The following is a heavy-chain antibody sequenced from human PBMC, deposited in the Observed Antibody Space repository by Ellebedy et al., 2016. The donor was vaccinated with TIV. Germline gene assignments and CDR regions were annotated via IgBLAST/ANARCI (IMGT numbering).Heavy chain of an antibody. J-gene: IGHJ6*02. V-gene: IGHV4-34*01. D-gene: IGHD1-1*01. CDR2: INHSGST. CDR1: GGSFSGYY. Sequence: SETLSLXCAVYGGSFSGYYWSWIRQPPGKGLEWIGEINHSGSTNYNPSLKSRVTISVDTSKNQFSLKLSSVTAADTAVYYCARGYWNDDYYGMDVWGQGTTVTVSS. CDR3: ARGYWNDDYYGMDV.